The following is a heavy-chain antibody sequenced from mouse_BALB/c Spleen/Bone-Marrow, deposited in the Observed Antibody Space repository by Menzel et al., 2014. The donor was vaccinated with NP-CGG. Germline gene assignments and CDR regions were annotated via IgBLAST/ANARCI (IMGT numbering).Heavy chain of an antibody. J-gene: IGHJ3*01. CDR3: ASPSDGNPFAY. CDR2: IDPSDSET. V-gene: IGHV1S126*01. D-gene: IGHD2-1*01. Sequence: QVQLKQSGPQLVRPGASVKISCKASGYSFTSYWMHWVKQRPGQGLEWIGMIDPSDSETRLNQKFKDKATLTVDKSSXTAYMQLSSPTSEDSAVYYCASPSDGNPFAYWGQGTLVTVSA. CDR1: GYSFTSYW.